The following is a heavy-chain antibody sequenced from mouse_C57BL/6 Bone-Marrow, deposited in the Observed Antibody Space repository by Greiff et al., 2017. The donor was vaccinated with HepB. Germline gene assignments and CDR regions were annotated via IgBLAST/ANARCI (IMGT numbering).Heavy chain of an antibody. CDR2: INPSTGGT. D-gene: IGHD2-5*01. J-gene: IGHJ4*01. CDR3: AAYYSKVYAMDY. V-gene: IGHV1-42*01. CDR1: GYSFTGYY. Sequence: VQLKESGPELVKPGASVKISCKASGYSFTGYYMNWVKQSPEKSLEWIGEINPSTGGTTYNQKFKAKATLTVDKSSSTAYMQLKSLTSEDSAVYYCAAYYSKVYAMDYWGQGTSVTVSS.